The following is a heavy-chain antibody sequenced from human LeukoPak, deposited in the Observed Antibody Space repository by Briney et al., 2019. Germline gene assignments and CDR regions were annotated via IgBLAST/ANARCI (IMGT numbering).Heavy chain of an antibody. CDR1: GYSFTSYW. Sequence: GESLKISCKGSGYSFTSYWIGWVRQMPGKGLEWMGIIYPGDSDTRYSPSFQGQVDIAADKSNSTAYLQWSRLKASDTAMYYCGRQYSGSPFDYWGQGTLVTVSS. D-gene: IGHD1-26*01. V-gene: IGHV5-51*01. J-gene: IGHJ4*02. CDR2: IYPGDSDT. CDR3: GRQYSGSPFDY.